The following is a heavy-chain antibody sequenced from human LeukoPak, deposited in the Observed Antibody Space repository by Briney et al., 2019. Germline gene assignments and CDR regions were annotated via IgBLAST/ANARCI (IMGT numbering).Heavy chain of an antibody. CDR2: IYHSGST. CDR1: GYSISSGYY. Sequence: PSETLSLICTVSGYSISSGYYWGWIRQPPGKGLEWIGSIYHSGSTYYNPSLKSRVTISVDTSKNQFSLKLSSVTAADTAVYYCARALDTAMVTDFDWGQGTLVTVSS. V-gene: IGHV4-38-2*02. D-gene: IGHD5-18*01. CDR3: ARALDTAMVTDFD. J-gene: IGHJ4*02.